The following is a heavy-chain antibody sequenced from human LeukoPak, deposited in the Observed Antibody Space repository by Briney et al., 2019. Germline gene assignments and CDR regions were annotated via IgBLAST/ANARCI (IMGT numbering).Heavy chain of an antibody. V-gene: IGHV3-23*01. CDR3: AKGNWRYFDY. J-gene: IGHJ4*02. CDR1: GFTFSTYV. D-gene: IGHD1-1*01. CDR2: ISGCGGST. Sequence: PGGSLRLSCAASGFTFSTYVMSWVRQAPGKGLEWVSAISGCGGSTYYADSVKGRFTISRDNSKNTLYLQMNSLGADDTAVYYCAKGNWRYFDYWGQGTLVTVSS.